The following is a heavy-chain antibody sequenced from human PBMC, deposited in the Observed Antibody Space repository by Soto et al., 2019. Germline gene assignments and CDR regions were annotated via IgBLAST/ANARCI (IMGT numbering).Heavy chain of an antibody. J-gene: IGHJ6*02. CDR2: INSDGSST. CDR1: GFTFSSYW. D-gene: IGHD3-3*01. V-gene: IGHV3-74*01. Sequence: PGGSLRLSCAASGFTFSSYWMHWVRQAPGKGLVWVSRINSDGSSTSYADSVKGRFTISRDNAKNTLYLQMNSLRAEDTAVYYCAREGAEWNPYYYYYGMDVWGQGTTVTVSS. CDR3: AREGAEWNPYYYYYGMDV.